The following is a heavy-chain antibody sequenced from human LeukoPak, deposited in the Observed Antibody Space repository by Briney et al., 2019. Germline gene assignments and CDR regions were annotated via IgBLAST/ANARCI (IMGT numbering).Heavy chain of an antibody. V-gene: IGHV3-23*01. J-gene: IGHJ4*02. Sequence: TGGSLRLSCAASGFTFSSYDMHWVRQATGKGLEWVSAIVRSGDITYYADSVKGRFTISRDNSKNTLYLQMNSLRAEDTAVYYCAKYSGYHFDYWGQGTLVTVSS. CDR3: AKYSGYHFDY. CDR1: GFTFSSYD. CDR2: IVRSGDIT. D-gene: IGHD5-12*01.